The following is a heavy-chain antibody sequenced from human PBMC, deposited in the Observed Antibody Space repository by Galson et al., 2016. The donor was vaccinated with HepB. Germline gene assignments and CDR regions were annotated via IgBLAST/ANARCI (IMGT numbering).Heavy chain of an antibody. V-gene: IGHV3-30*04. CDR3: ARGFGYGESTPHSEYLQH. CDR2: ISYDGRNR. J-gene: IGHJ1*01. Sequence: SLRLSCAASRFTFSNYAMHWVRQAPGKGLEWVALISYDGRNRNHVDSVKGRFTISRDNSKDTLYLQMNSLRAEDTAVYYCARGFGYGESTPHSEYLQHWGQGTLVTVSS. D-gene: IGHD3-22*01. CDR1: RFTFSNYA.